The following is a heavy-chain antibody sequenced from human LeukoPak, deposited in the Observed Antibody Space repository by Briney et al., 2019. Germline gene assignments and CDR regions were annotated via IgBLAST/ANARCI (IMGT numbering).Heavy chain of an antibody. CDR2: IKEDGSEI. J-gene: IGHJ4*02. CDR1: AFTFSSYW. V-gene: IGHV3-7*01. CDR3: ARDRGYSSFDY. D-gene: IGHD4-23*01. Sequence: GGSLRLSCAASAFTFSSYWVSWVRQAPGKELEWVANIKEDGSEINYVDSVKGRFTISRDNAKKSLYLQMNSLRVEDTAVYYCARDRGYSSFDYWGQGTLVTVSS.